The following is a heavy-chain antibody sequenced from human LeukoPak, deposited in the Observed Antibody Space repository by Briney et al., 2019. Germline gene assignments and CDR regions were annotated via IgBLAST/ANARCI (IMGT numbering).Heavy chain of an antibody. CDR1: GGTFSSYA. CDR3: ARGPCEYCSGGSCYSGCWFDP. V-gene: IGHV1-69*06. Sequence: GASVRVSCKASGGTFSSYAISWVRQAPGQGLEWMGGIIPIFGTANYAQTFQGRVTITADKSTSTAYMELSSLRSEDTAVYYCARGPCEYCSGGSCYSGCWFDPWGQGTLVTVSS. J-gene: IGHJ5*02. CDR2: IIPIFGTA. D-gene: IGHD2-15*01.